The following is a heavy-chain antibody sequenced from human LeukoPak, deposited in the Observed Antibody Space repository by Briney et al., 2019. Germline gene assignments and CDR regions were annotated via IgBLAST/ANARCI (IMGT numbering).Heavy chain of an antibody. V-gene: IGHV3-48*04. CDR3: ARVTMVRGVDY. CDR1: GFTFSGYS. Sequence: PGGSLRLSCAASGFTFSGYSMNWVRQAPGKGLEWVSYISSSSSPIYYADFVKGRFTISRDNTKNSLYLQMNSLRAEDTAVYYYARVTMVRGVDYWGQGTLVTVSS. CDR2: ISSSSSPI. D-gene: IGHD3-10*01. J-gene: IGHJ4*02.